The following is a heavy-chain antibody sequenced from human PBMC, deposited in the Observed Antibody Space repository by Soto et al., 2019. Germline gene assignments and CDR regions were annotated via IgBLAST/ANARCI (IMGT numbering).Heavy chain of an antibody. V-gene: IGHV3-30-3*01. CDR2: ISYAGSNK. Sequence: QVQLVESGGGVFQPGRSLTLSCAASGFTFSSYAMHWVLQAPGQGRERGAVISYAGSNKYYADSVKGRFTISRDNSKNTLYLHMNSLSGEDTAVYYCAIDWAWGGGIDFWGQGTTVTVSS. J-gene: IGHJ6*02. CDR1: GFTFSSYA. CDR3: AIDWAWGGGIDF. D-gene: IGHD3-16*01.